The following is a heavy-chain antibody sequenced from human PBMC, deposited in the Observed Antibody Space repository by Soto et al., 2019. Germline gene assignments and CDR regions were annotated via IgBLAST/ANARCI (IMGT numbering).Heavy chain of an antibody. CDR3: ARPIAVAGYYFDY. CDR2: IYYSGST. J-gene: IGHJ4*02. Sequence: PSELRSLTCTVASGSRSSSSYYCDWIRQPPGKGLEWIGSIYYSGSTYYNPSLKSRVTISVDTSKNQFSLKLSSVTAADTAVYSCARPIAVAGYYFDYWGQGTLVTVSS. D-gene: IGHD6-19*01. V-gene: IGHV4-39*01. CDR1: SGSRSSSSYY.